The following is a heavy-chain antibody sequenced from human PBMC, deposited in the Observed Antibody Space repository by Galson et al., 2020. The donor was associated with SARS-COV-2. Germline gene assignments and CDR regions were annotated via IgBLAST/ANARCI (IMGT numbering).Heavy chain of an antibody. CDR3: AKTQLYGSGSYSHFDY. D-gene: IGHD3-10*01. CDR1: GFTFSSYA. V-gene: IGHV3-23*01. J-gene: IGHJ4*02. Sequence: GGSLRLSCAASGFTFSSYAMSWVRQAPGKGLEWVSAISGSGGSTYYADSVKGRFIISRDNSKNTLYLQMNSLRAEDTAVYYCAKTQLYGSGSYSHFDYWGQGTLVTVSS. CDR2: ISGSGGST.